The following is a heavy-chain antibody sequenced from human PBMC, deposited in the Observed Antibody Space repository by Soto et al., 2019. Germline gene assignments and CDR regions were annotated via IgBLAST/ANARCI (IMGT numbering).Heavy chain of an antibody. V-gene: IGHV3-30*18. CDR2: LSYDGSTK. J-gene: IGHJ4*02. CDR3: AKDTTRMSGNQYGIFDY. Sequence: VGSLRLSCVASDFAFSNYGMHWVRQAPGKGLEWVAGLSYDGSTKYYAGSVNGRFIISRDNPKNTFYLQMNSLRGEDTALYYCAKDTTRMSGNQYGIFDYWGLGTLVTISS. CDR1: DFAFSNYG. D-gene: IGHD3-3*01.